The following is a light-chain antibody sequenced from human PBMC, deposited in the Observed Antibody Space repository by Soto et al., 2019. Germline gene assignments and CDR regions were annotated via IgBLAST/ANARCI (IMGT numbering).Light chain of an antibody. V-gene: IGLV2-23*01. Sequence: QSALTQPASVSGSPGQSITISCTGTSSDVGSYNLVSWYQQHPGKAPKLIIYEGSKRPSGVSNRFSGSKSGKKASLTISRLQAEDEADFYCCSYAGSSTYVFGSGTNPTVL. CDR2: EGS. J-gene: IGLJ1*01. CDR1: SSDVGSYNL. CDR3: CSYAGSSTYV.